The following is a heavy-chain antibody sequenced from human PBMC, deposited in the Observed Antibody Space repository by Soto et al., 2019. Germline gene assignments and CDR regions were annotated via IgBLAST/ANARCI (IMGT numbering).Heavy chain of an antibody. V-gene: IGHV3-33*06. CDR2: IWYDGSNK. J-gene: IGHJ4*02. CDR3: AKDRYGDYSFDY. CDR1: GFTFSSYW. Sequence: PGGSLRLSCAASGFTFSSYWMSWVRQAPGKGLEWVAVIWYDGSNKYYADSVKGRFTISRDNSKNTLYLQMNSLRAEDTAVYYCAKDRYGDYSFDYWGQGTLVTVSS. D-gene: IGHD4-17*01.